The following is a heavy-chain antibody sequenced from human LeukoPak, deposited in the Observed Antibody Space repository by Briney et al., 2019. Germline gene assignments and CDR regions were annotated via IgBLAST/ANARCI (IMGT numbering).Heavy chain of an antibody. Sequence: GGSLRLSCAASAFTFSTYWMHWVRQAPGKGLVWVSRINSDGSSTSYADSVKGRFTISRGNAKNTLYLQMNSLRAEDTAVYYCARGDVFFDNWGQGTLVTVSS. CDR3: ARGDVFFDN. CDR1: AFTFSTYW. CDR2: INSDGSST. D-gene: IGHD3-16*01. V-gene: IGHV3-74*01. J-gene: IGHJ4*02.